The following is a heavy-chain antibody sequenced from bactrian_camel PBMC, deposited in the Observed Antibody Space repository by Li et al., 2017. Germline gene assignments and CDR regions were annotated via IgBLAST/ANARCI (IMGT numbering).Heavy chain of an antibody. D-gene: IGHD2*01. CDR3: ASYRESRTYCSGGFRSTSDFGY. J-gene: IGHJ6*01. Sequence: HVQLVESGGGSVQAGGSLRLSCEASTIKYKPFCMGWFRQVQGKEREGVASIDAFGRTNYSDSVKGRFITSKDNAKNTLYLQMNSLKPEDSAVYYCASYRESRTYCSGGFRSTSDFGYWGHGTQVTVS. V-gene: IGHV3S53*01. CDR1: TIKYKPFC. CDR2: IDAFGRT.